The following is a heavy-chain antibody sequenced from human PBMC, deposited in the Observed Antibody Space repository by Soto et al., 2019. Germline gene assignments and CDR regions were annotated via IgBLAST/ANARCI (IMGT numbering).Heavy chain of an antibody. J-gene: IGHJ5*02. CDR3: ARVVVVVPAAIGGWFDP. V-gene: IGHV4-31*03. CDR2: IYYSGST. D-gene: IGHD2-2*01. CDR1: GGSISSGGYY. Sequence: QVQLQKSGPGLVKPSQTLSLTCTVSGGSISSGGYYWSWIRQHPGKGLEWIGYIYYSGSTYYNPSLKSRVTISVDTSKNQFSLKLSSVTAADTAVYYCARVVVVVPAAIGGWFDPWGQGTLVTVSS.